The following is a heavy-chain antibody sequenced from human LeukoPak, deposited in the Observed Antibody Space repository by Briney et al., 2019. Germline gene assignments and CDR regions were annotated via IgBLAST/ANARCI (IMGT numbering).Heavy chain of an antibody. Sequence: GGSLRLSCAASGFTFSSYWMSWVRQAPGKGLEWVANIKQDGSEKYYVDSVKGRFTISRDNAKNSLYLQMNSLRAEDTAVYYCARVGYDFWSGYYNPYYFDYWAQGTLVTVSS. D-gene: IGHD3-3*01. CDR1: GFTFSSYW. V-gene: IGHV3-7*01. J-gene: IGHJ4*02. CDR2: IKQDGSEK. CDR3: ARVGYDFWSGYYNPYYFDY.